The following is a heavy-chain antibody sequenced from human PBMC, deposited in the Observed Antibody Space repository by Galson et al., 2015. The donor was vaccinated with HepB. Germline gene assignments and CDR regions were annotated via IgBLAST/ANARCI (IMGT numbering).Heavy chain of an antibody. J-gene: IGHJ4*02. CDR1: GFTFSSYA. CDR2: ISGSGGST. Sequence: LRLSCAASGFTFSSYAMSWVRQAPGKGLEWVSAISGSGGSTYYADSVKGRFTISRDNSKNTLYLQMNSLRAEDTAVYYCAKAYSSGWSHFDYWGQGTLVTVSS. D-gene: IGHD6-19*01. V-gene: IGHV3-23*01. CDR3: AKAYSSGWSHFDY.